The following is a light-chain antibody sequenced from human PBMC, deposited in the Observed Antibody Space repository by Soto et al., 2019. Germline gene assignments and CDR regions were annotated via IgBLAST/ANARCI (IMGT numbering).Light chain of an antibody. CDR2: GAS. J-gene: IGKJ3*01. CDR1: QSVSDY. V-gene: IGKV3-15*01. CDR3: QQYNDWPRT. Sequence: ETLMTQSPATLSVSPGERATLSCRASQSVSDYLAWYQQRPGQAPRLLIYGASTRATGIPARFSGSGSGTEFTLTISSLESEDFAVYYCQQYNDWPRTFGPGTKVDIK.